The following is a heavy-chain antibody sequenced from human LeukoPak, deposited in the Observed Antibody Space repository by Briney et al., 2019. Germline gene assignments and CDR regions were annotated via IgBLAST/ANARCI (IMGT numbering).Heavy chain of an antibody. CDR3: ARHLRQYQLLSPFDY. J-gene: IGHJ4*02. D-gene: IGHD2-2*01. V-gene: IGHV5-51*01. Sequence: GESLKISCKGSGYSFPSYWIGWVRQMPGKGLEWMRIIYPGDSDTRYSPSFQGQVTISADKSISTAYLQWSSLKASDTAMYYCARHLRQYQLLSPFDYWGQGTLVTVSS. CDR2: IYPGDSDT. CDR1: GYSFPSYW.